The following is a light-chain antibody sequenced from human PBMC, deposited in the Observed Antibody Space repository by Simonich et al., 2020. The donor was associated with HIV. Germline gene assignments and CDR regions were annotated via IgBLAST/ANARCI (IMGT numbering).Light chain of an antibody. CDR1: QSVSSSY. CDR2: DAS. Sequence: EIVLTQSPGTLSLSPGERATLSCRASQSVSSSYLAWYQQKPGLAPMLLIYDASSRATGIPDRFSGSGSGTDFTLTISRLEPEDFAVYYCQQYGSSPPGTFGPGTKVDIK. CDR3: QQYGSSPPGT. J-gene: IGKJ3*01. V-gene: IGKV3D-20*01.